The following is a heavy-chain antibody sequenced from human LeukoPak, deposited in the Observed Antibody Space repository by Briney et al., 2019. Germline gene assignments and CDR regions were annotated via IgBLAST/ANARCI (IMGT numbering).Heavy chain of an antibody. CDR2: ISYDGSNK. CDR3: AKGPYYYDSSAYYRPDFDY. CDR1: GFAFSSYG. Sequence: GGSLRLSCAASGFAFSSYGMHWVRQAPGKGLEWVAVISYDGSNKYYADSVKGRFTISRDNSKNTLYLQMNSLRAEDTAVYYCAKGPYYYDSSAYYRPDFDYWGQGTLVTVSS. D-gene: IGHD3-22*01. J-gene: IGHJ4*02. V-gene: IGHV3-30*18.